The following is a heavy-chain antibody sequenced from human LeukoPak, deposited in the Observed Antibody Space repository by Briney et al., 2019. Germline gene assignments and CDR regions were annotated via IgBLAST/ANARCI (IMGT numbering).Heavy chain of an antibody. D-gene: IGHD3-10*01. Sequence: SQTLSLTCTVSGGSISSGDYYWSWIRQPPGRGLEWIGYIYYSGSTYYNPSLKGRVTISVDTSKNQFSLKLSSVTAADTAVYYCARDSRITLKDYWGQGTLVTVSS. J-gene: IGHJ4*02. CDR2: IYYSGST. CDR3: ARDSRITLKDY. V-gene: IGHV4-30-4*01. CDR1: GGSISSGDYY.